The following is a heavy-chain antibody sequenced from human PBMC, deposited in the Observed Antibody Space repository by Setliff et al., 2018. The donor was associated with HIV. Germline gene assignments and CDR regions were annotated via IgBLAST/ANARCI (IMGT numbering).Heavy chain of an antibody. CDR1: GASLSNYY. V-gene: IGHV4-4*07. J-gene: IGHJ4*02. D-gene: IGHD2-15*01. CDR3: VTGRDAYKTGY. Sequence: SETLSLTCTVSGASLSNYYWSWIRQSPGKGLEWIGYMYTSGSANFNPSLKSRVTMSLDTSKNQFSLTLTSVTAADTAVYYCVTGRDAYKTGYWGQGILVTVSS. CDR2: MYTSGSA.